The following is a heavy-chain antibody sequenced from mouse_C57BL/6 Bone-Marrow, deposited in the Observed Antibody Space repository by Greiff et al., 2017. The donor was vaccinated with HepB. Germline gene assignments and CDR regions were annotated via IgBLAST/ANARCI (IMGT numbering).Heavy chain of an antibody. CDR2: IDPSDSYT. Sequence: VQLQQPGAELVKPGASVKLSCKASGYTFTSYWMQWVKQRPGQGLEWIGEIDPSDSYTNYNQKFKGKATLTVDTSSSTAYMQLSSLTSEDSAVYYCARRGYYFYAMDYWGQGTSVTVSS. CDR1: GYTFTSYW. D-gene: IGHD2-3*01. V-gene: IGHV1-50*01. CDR3: ARRGYYFYAMDY. J-gene: IGHJ4*01.